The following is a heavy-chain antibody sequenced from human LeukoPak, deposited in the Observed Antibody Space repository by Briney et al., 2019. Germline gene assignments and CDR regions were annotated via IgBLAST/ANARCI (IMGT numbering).Heavy chain of an antibody. J-gene: IGHJ4*02. CDR1: AFTFSSNA. Sequence: PGGSLRLSCAASAFTFSSNAMSWVRQAPGKGLEWVSSISGSGITTYYADSVKGRFTISRDNSKNTLYLQMNSLRAEDTAVYYCAKDRTGYYDTSPDFDYWGQGTLVTVSS. CDR2: ISGSGITT. D-gene: IGHD3-22*01. CDR3: AKDRTGYYDTSPDFDY. V-gene: IGHV3-23*01.